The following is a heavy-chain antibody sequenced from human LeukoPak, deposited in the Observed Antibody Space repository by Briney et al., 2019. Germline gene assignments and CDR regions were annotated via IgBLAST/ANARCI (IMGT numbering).Heavy chain of an antibody. D-gene: IGHD6-19*01. CDR1: GGSISSYY. V-gene: IGHV4-4*07. Sequence: ASETLSLTCTVSGGSISSYYWSWIRQPAGKGLEWIGRIYTTGSTNYNPSLKSRLIMSVDTSKNQFSLKLSSVTAADTAVYYCGRVVRGSGWCFDYWGQGTLVTVSS. CDR2: IYTTGST. CDR3: GRVVRGSGWCFDY. J-gene: IGHJ4*02.